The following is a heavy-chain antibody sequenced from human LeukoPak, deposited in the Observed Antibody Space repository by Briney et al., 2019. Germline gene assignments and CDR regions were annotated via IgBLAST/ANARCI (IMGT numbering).Heavy chain of an antibody. V-gene: IGHV4-39*07. CDR3: ARDPSSSSDSDY. J-gene: IGHJ4*02. Sequence: SETLSLTCTVSGDSLTGYYWGWIRQPPGKGLEWIGSIYYGGTTYYNPSLKSRVTISVDTSKNQFSLKVTSVTAADTAVYYCARDPSSSSDSDYWGQGTLVTVSS. D-gene: IGHD6-6*01. CDR1: GDSLTGYY. CDR2: IYYGGTT.